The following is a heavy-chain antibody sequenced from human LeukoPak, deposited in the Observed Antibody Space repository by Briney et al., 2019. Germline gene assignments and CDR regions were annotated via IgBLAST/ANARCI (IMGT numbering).Heavy chain of an antibody. CDR2: ISGSST. D-gene: IGHD6-19*01. V-gene: IGHV3-23*01. J-gene: IGHJ4*02. Sequence: TGGSLRLSCVTSGFTFSDHYVDWVRQALGKGLEWVSSISGSSTYYADSVKGRFTISKDTSKNTLYLQMNSLRAEDTAVYYCAKEEWLGKMNYFDHWGQGTLVTVSS. CDR1: GFTFSDHY. CDR3: AKEEWLGKMNYFDH.